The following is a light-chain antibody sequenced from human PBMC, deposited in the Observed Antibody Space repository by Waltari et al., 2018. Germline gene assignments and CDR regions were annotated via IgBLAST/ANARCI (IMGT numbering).Light chain of an antibody. CDR3: QQRSNWPLT. Sequence: EIVLTQSPATLSLSPGERATLSCRASQSVSNSLAWYQQKPGQAPRLLVDSASNRATGIPARFSGSGSGTDFTLTISNLEPEDFAVYYCQQRSNWPLTFGGGTKVEIK. CDR1: QSVSNS. J-gene: IGKJ4*01. V-gene: IGKV3-11*01. CDR2: SAS.